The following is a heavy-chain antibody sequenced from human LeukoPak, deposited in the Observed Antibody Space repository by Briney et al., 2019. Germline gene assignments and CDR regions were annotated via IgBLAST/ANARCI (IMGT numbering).Heavy chain of an antibody. Sequence: PSETLSLTCTASGGSISGYYWSWIRQLPGKGLEWIGYIYNSGSTNYNPSLKSRVTISVDTSKNQFSLKLTSVTAAGTAVYYCARDQHCSGGSCYRIWYFDLWGRGTLVTVSS. CDR3: ARDQHCSGGSCYRIWYFDL. V-gene: IGHV4-59*01. CDR2: IYNSGST. D-gene: IGHD2-15*01. CDR1: GGSISGYY. J-gene: IGHJ2*01.